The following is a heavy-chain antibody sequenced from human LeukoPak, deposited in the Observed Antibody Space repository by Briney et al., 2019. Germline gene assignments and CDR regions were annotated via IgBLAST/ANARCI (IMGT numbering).Heavy chain of an antibody. Sequence: SETLSLTCAVSGGSISSSNWWSWVRQPPGKGLEWIGEIYHRGSTNYNPSLKSRVTISVDKSKNQFSLKLSSVTAADTAVYYCASSSSSDYYGMDVWGQGTTVTVSS. CDR2: IYHRGST. CDR1: GGSISSSNW. V-gene: IGHV4-4*02. D-gene: IGHD6-6*01. CDR3: ASSSSSDYYGMDV. J-gene: IGHJ6*02.